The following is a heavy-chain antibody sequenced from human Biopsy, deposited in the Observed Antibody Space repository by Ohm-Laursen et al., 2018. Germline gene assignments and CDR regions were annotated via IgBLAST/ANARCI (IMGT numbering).Heavy chain of an antibody. D-gene: IGHD3-3*01. Sequence: SETLSLTCTVSGGSISGYYWTWIRQSPGKGLEWIGYIYYHNGRSSYNPSLKSRVTISVDTSKNQFSLKLSSVTAADTAVYYCARTPRDSFWSGPYKREPWFDPWGQGTLVIVSS. CDR3: ARTPRDSFWSGPYKREPWFDP. CDR2: IYYHNGRS. V-gene: IGHV4-59*01. J-gene: IGHJ5*02. CDR1: GGSISGYY.